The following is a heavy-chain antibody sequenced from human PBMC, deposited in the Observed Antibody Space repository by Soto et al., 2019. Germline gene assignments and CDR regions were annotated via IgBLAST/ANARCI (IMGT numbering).Heavy chain of an antibody. V-gene: IGHV1-18*01. J-gene: IGHJ5*02. CDR2: ISAYNGNT. Sequence: ASVKVSCKASGYTFTSYGISWVRQAPGQGPEWMGWISAYNGNTNYAQKLQGRVTMTTDTSTSTAYMELRSLRSDDTAVYYCARDRSLWFGSNWFDPWGQGTLVTVSS. CDR1: GYTFTSYG. D-gene: IGHD3-10*01. CDR3: ARDRSLWFGSNWFDP.